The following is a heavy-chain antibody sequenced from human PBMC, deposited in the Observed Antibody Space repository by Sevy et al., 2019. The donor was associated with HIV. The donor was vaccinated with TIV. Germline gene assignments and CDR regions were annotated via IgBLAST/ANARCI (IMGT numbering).Heavy chain of an antibody. V-gene: IGHV3-30-3*01. D-gene: IGHD3-10*01. CDR3: ARGPYGSGSYYVYYYYYGMDV. CDR1: GFTFSSCA. CDR2: ISYDGSNK. Sequence: GGSLRLSCAASGFTFSSCAMHWVRQAPGKGLEWVAVISYDGSNKYYADSVKGRFTISRDNSKNTLYLQMNSLRAVDTAVYYCARGPYGSGSYYVYYYYYGMDVWGQGTTVTVSS. J-gene: IGHJ6*02.